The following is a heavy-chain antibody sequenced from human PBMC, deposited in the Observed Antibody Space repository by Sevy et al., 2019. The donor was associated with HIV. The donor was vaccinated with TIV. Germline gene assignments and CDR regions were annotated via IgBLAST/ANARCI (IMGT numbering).Heavy chain of an antibody. J-gene: IGHJ4*02. CDR3: ARFVSLGY. CDR1: GFTFSSSS. CDR2: ISQGGSEE. V-gene: IGHV3-7*01. Sequence: GGSLRLSCAASGFTFSSSSMTWVRQAPGKGLEWVATISQGGSEEYYVDSVKGRFTISRDNAKNSLYLQMNSLSAVDTAAYFCARFVSLGYWGQGTLVTVSS. D-gene: IGHD6-13*01.